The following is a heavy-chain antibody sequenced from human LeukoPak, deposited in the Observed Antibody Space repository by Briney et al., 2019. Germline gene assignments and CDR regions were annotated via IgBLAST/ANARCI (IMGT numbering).Heavy chain of an antibody. CDR1: GFTLNTNY. CDR2: IISSSSNN. D-gene: IGHD2-2*01. J-gene: IGHJ3*02. Sequence: PGGSLRLSCAASGFTLNTNYMNWVRQAPGKGLEWVSSIISSSSNNYYEDSMKDRITTSRDNAKNSLYLKMNSWRDEAAALYYGWRVVAGNTSPISEVVPAANNAFDIWGQGTLVTVSS. CDR3: WRVVAGNTSPISEVVPAANNAFDI. V-gene: IGHV3-21*06.